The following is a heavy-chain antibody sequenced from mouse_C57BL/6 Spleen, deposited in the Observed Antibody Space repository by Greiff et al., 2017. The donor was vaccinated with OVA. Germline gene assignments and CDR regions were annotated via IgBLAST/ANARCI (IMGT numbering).Heavy chain of an antibody. CDR3: AREGGIGYDLFAY. J-gene: IGHJ3*01. V-gene: IGHV1-26*01. D-gene: IGHD2-4*01. CDR1: GYTFTDYY. CDR2: INPNNGGT. Sequence: EVQLQQSGPELVKPGASVKISCKASGYTFTDYYMNWVKQSHGKSLEWIGDINPNNGGTSYNQKFKGKATLTVDKSSSTAYMELRSLTSEDSAVYYCAREGGIGYDLFAYWGQGTLVTVSA.